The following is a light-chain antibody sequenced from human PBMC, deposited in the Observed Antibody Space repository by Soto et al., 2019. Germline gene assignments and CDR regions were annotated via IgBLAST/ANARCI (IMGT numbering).Light chain of an antibody. CDR3: QQYGNSPVT. V-gene: IGKV3-11*01. J-gene: IGKJ4*01. CDR1: QSVSSY. Sequence: PGERAPLSCMASQSVSSYLAWYQQKPGQAPRLLIYDASDRATGIPARFSGSGSGTDFTLTISSLEPEDFAVYYCQQYGNSPVTFGGGTKVDIK. CDR2: DAS.